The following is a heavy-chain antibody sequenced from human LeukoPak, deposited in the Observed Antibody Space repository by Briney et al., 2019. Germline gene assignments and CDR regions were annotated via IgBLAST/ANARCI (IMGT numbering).Heavy chain of an antibody. J-gene: IGHJ4*02. D-gene: IGHD5-24*01. CDR2: IYSGGST. CDR3: ARDRRDGSKSTYFDY. V-gene: IGHV3-66*01. CDR1: GFTVSSNY. Sequence: GGSLRLSCAASGFTVSSNYMSWVRQAPGKGLEWVSVIYSGGSTYYADSVKGRFTISRDNSKNTLYLQMNSLRAEDTAVYYCARDRRDGSKSTYFDYWGQGTLVTVSS.